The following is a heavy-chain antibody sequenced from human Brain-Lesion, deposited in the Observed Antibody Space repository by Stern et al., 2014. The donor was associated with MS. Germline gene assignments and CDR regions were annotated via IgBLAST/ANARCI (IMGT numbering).Heavy chain of an antibody. CDR2: IYYSGFT. CDR1: GGSISSSTYY. CDR3: ARHDSVPRPSQLYSARDRGPGYFDY. Sequence: VQLLESGPGLVKPSETLSLTCTVSGGSISSSTYYWAWIRQPPGKGLECIGNIYYSGFTYYNPSLKSRVTISVDMSKNQFSLKLSSVTAADTAIYYCARHDSVPRPSQLYSARDRGPGYFDYWGQGTLVTVSS. V-gene: IGHV4-39*01. J-gene: IGHJ4*02. D-gene: IGHD1-26*01.